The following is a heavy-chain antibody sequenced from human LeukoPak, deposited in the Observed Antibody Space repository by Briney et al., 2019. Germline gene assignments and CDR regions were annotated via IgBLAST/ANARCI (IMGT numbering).Heavy chain of an antibody. CDR3: ARGKGYCSSTSCYTGRQYYYYYMDV. D-gene: IGHD2-2*02. CDR2: INHSGST. CDR1: GGSFSGYY. V-gene: IGHV4-34*01. Sequence: SQTLSLTCTVYGGSFSGYYWSWIRQPPGKGLEWIGEINHSGSTNYNPSLKSRVTISVDTSKNQFSLKLSSVTAADTAVYYCARGKGYCSSTSCYTGRQYYYYYMDVWGKGTTVTVSS. J-gene: IGHJ6*03.